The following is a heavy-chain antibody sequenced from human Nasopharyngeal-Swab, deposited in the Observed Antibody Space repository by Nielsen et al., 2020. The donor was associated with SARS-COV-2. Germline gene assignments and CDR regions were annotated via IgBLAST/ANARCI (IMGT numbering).Heavy chain of an antibody. D-gene: IGHD2-15*01. CDR1: GFTVSSNY. J-gene: IGHJ6*02. CDR2: IYSGGST. Sequence: GESLKISCAASGFTVSSNYMSWVRQAPGKGLEWVSVIYSGGSTYYADSVKGRFTISRDNSKNTLYLQMNSLRAEDTAVYYCATSLLGYCSGGSCYAYYGMDVWGQGTMVTVSS. V-gene: IGHV3-66*01. CDR3: ATSLLGYCSGGSCYAYYGMDV.